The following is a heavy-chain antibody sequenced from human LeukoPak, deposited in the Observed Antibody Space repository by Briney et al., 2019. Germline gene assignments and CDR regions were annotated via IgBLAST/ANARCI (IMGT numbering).Heavy chain of an antibody. V-gene: IGHV3-30-3*01. Sequence: GRSLRLSCAASGFTFSSYAMHWVRQAPGKGLEWVAVISYDGSNKYYADSVKGRFTISRDNPKNTLYLQMNSLRAEDTAVYYCAREVIVATTYYFDYWGQGTLVTVSS. CDR3: AREVIVATTYYFDY. CDR1: GFTFSSYA. J-gene: IGHJ4*02. D-gene: IGHD5-12*01. CDR2: ISYDGSNK.